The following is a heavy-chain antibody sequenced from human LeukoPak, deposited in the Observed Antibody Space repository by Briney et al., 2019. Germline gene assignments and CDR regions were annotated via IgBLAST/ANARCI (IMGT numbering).Heavy chain of an antibody. CDR1: GFTFSSYS. V-gene: IGHV3-7*03. CDR3: ARETYYGTMDV. Sequence: QAGGSLRLSCAASGFTFSSYSMSWVRQAPGKGLEWVANIKQDGSERYYVDSVKGRFTISRDNAKNSLYLQMNSLRAEDTAVYYCARETYYGTMDVWGKGTTVTVSS. D-gene: IGHD3-22*01. J-gene: IGHJ6*04. CDR2: IKQDGSER.